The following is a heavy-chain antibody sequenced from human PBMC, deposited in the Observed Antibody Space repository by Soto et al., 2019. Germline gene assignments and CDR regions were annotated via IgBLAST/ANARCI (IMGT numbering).Heavy chain of an antibody. CDR2: ISYDGSNK. CDR3: ARGCTNGVCPSSYYYYGMDV. CDR1: GFTFSSYA. J-gene: IGHJ6*02. Sequence: GGSLRLSCAASGFTFSSYAMHWVRQAPGKGLEWVAVISYDGSNKYYADSVKGRFTISRDNAKNSLYLQMNSLRAEDTAVYYCARGCTNGVCPSSYYYYGMDVWGQGTTVTVSS. V-gene: IGHV3-30-3*01. D-gene: IGHD2-8*01.